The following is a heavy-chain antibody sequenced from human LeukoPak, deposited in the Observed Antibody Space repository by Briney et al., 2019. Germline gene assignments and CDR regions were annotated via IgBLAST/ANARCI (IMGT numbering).Heavy chain of an antibody. Sequence: PGGSLRLSCAASGFTFSSYSMNWVRQAPGKGLEWVLSISSSSSYIYYADSVKGRFTISRDNAKNSLYLQMNSLRAEDTAVYYCARTSRQYDYIWGSYRYSNYFDYRGQGTLVTVSS. CDR1: GFTFSSYS. CDR3: ARTSRQYDYIWGSYRYSNYFDY. J-gene: IGHJ4*02. CDR2: ISSSSSYI. D-gene: IGHD3-16*02. V-gene: IGHV3-21*01.